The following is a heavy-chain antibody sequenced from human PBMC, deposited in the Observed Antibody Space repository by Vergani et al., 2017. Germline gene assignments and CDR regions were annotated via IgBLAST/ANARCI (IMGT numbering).Heavy chain of an antibody. CDR2: IYYSGST. D-gene: IGHD3-10*01. Sequence: QVQLQESGPGLVKPSETLSLTCTVSGGSISSYYWSWIRQPPGKGLEWIGYIYYSGSTNYNPSPKSRVTISVDTSKNQFSLKLSSVTAADTAVYYCASGLGDWFDPGGQGTLVTVSS. V-gene: IGHV4-59*01. J-gene: IGHJ5*02. CDR3: ASGLGDWFDP. CDR1: GGSISSYY.